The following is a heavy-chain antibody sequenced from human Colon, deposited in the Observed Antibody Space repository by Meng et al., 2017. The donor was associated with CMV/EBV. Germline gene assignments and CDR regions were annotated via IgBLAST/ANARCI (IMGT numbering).Heavy chain of an antibody. J-gene: IGHJ4*02. CDR3: ARGRSLVGATYIDY. Sequence: LRLSCAVSGGYLSGYYWSWIRQAPGKGLEWIGEINQSGSTNYNPSLKSRVATSLGTSGKQFSLRVNSVTAADTAVYYCARGRSLVGATYIDYWGQGTLVTVSS. D-gene: IGHD1-26*01. V-gene: IGHV4-34*01. CDR2: INQSGST. CDR1: GGYLSGYY.